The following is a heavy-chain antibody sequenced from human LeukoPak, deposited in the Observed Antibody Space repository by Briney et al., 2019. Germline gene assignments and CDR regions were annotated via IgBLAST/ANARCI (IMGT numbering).Heavy chain of an antibody. CDR2: ISGSGDST. D-gene: IGHD3-22*01. J-gene: IGHJ4*02. CDR3: ASPYYYDSSAYYYAPDY. V-gene: IGHV3-23*01. Sequence: GGSLRLSCAASGFTFSSYAMSWVRQAPGKGLEWVSAISGSGDSTYYADSVKGRFTISRDNSKNTLYLQMNSLRAEDTAVYYCASPYYYDSSAYYYAPDYWGQGTLVTVSS. CDR1: GFTFSSYA.